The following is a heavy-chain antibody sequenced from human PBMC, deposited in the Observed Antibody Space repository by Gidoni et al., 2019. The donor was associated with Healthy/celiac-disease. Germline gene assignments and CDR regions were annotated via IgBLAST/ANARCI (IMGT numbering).Heavy chain of an antibody. CDR3: ARERYELDPFDI. D-gene: IGHD1-1*01. Sequence: QVQLVESGGGVVQPGRSLRLSCEASGFTFSSYGMHWVRQAPGKGLEGVAVIWYDGSNKYYADSVKGRFTISRDNSKNTLYLQMNSLRAEDTAVYYCARERYELDPFDIWGQVTMVTVSS. CDR2: IWYDGSNK. J-gene: IGHJ3*02. CDR1: GFTFSSYG. V-gene: IGHV3-33*01.